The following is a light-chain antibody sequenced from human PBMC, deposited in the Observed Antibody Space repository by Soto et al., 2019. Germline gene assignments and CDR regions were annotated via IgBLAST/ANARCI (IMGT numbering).Light chain of an antibody. CDR1: QDISNY. CDR3: QQYDNLPIT. J-gene: IGKJ5*01. Sequence: DIQMTQSPSSLSASVGDRVTITCQASQDISNYLNWYQQEPGKAPKLLIYDASNLETGVPSRFTGSGSGTDFTFTISSLQHEHIATYYCQQYDNLPITFGPGTPLQIK. CDR2: DAS. V-gene: IGKV1-33*01.